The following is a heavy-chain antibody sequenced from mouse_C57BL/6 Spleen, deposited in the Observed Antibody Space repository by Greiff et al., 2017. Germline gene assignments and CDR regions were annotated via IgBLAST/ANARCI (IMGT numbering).Heavy chain of an antibody. Sequence: VQLQQSGAELVRPGASVKLSCTASGFNIQDYYMHWVKQRPEQGLEWIGRIDPEDGDTEYAPKFQGKATMTADTSANTAYLQLSSLTSEDTAVYYCTTWRYYGSLDYWGQGTTLTVSS. D-gene: IGHD1-1*01. CDR3: TTWRYYGSLDY. J-gene: IGHJ2*01. CDR2: IDPEDGDT. CDR1: GFNIQDYY. V-gene: IGHV14-1*01.